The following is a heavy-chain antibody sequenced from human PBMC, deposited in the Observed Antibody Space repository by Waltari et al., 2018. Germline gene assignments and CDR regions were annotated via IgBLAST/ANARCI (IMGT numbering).Heavy chain of an antibody. Sequence: QVQLQQWGAGLLKPSETLSLTCAVYGGSFSGYYWSWIRQPPGKGLEWIGEINHSGSTNYNPSLKSRVTISVDTSKNQFSLKLSSVTAADTAVYYCARRGAGPVYYFDYWGQGTLVTVSS. CDR1: GGSFSGYY. CDR2: INHSGST. CDR3: ARRGAGPVYYFDY. V-gene: IGHV4-34*01. D-gene: IGHD6-19*01. J-gene: IGHJ4*02.